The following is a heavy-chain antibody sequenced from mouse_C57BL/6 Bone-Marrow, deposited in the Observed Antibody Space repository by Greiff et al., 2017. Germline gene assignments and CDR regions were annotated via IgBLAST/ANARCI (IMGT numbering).Heavy chain of an antibody. CDR2: IDPENGDT. CDR1: GFNIKDDY. V-gene: IGHV14-4*01. D-gene: IGHD1-1*01. CDR3: TTLLSATWDY. J-gene: IGHJ4*01. Sequence: VQLKESGAELVRPGASVKLSCTASGFNIKDDYMHWVKQRPEQGLEWIGWIDPENGDTEYASKFQGKATITADTSSNTAYLQLSSLTSEDTAVYYCTTLLSATWDYGGQGTSVTVAS.